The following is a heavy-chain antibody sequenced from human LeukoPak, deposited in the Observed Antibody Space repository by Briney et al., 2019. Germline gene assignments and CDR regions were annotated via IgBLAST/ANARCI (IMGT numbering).Heavy chain of an antibody. CDR1: GHTFTSYG. V-gene: IGHV1-2*02. CDR3: ARAPSIRVITNFDY. Sequence: WASVKVSCKASGHTFTSYGISWVRQAPGQGLEWMGWINPNSGGTNYAQKFQGRVTMTRDTSISTAYMELSRLRSDDTAVYYCARAPSIRVITNFDYWGQGTLVTVSS. CDR2: INPNSGGT. D-gene: IGHD3-16*02. J-gene: IGHJ4*02.